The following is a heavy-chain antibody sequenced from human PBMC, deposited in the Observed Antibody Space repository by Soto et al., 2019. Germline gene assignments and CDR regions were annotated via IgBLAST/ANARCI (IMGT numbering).Heavy chain of an antibody. CDR1: GFTFMNDA. CDR3: ARDAVYAHRSWLTGY. D-gene: IGHD5-12*01. J-gene: IGHJ4*02. Sequence: GGSLRLSCAASGFTFMNDAMIWVRQAPGKGLEWVSGILGDGGRTYHAASVQGRFNISRDDSHNTLYLKMNSLRDEDPAVYYCARDAVYAHRSWLTGYWGKGMLLTVS. V-gene: IGHV3-23*01. CDR2: ILGDGGRT.